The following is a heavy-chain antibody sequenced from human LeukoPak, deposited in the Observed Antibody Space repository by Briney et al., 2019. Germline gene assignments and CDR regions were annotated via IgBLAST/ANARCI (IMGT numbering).Heavy chain of an antibody. CDR2: IYYSGST. D-gene: IGHD6-19*01. CDR1: GGSISSSSYY. CDR3: AREYSSGWYPDY. J-gene: IGHJ4*02. Sequence: SETLSLTCTVSGGSISSSSYYWGWIRQPPGKELEWIGSIYYSGSTYYNPSLKSRVTISVDTSKNQFSLKLSFVTAADTAVYYCAREYSSGWYPDYWGQGTLVTVSS. V-gene: IGHV4-39*02.